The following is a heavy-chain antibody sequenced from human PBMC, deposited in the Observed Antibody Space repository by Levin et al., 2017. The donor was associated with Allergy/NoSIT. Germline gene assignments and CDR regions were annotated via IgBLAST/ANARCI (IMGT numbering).Heavy chain of an antibody. D-gene: IGHD1-7*01. J-gene: IGHJ5*02. CDR3: ARMLTGTWEWFDP. V-gene: IGHV1-2*02. CDR1: GYTFTGYY. CDR2: INPDSGDT. Sequence: GESLKISCKASGYTFTGYYIHWVRQAPGQGLEWMGWINPDSGDTKCAQKFRDRVTMTRDTSISTAYMEVTRLRFEDTAIYFCARMLTGTWEWFDPWGQGTLVTVSS.